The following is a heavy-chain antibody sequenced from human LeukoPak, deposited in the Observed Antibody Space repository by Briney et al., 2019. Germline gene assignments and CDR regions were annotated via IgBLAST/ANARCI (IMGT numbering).Heavy chain of an antibody. Sequence: SETLSLTCTVSGGSISSGSYYWSWIRQPPGKGLEWIGSIYHSGSTYYNPSLKSRVTISVDTSKNQFSLKLSSVTAADTAVYYCARSASSSGWSNWFDPWGQGTLVTVSS. CDR3: ARSASSSGWSNWFDP. D-gene: IGHD6-19*01. V-gene: IGHV4-39*07. J-gene: IGHJ5*02. CDR2: IYHSGST. CDR1: GGSISSGSYY.